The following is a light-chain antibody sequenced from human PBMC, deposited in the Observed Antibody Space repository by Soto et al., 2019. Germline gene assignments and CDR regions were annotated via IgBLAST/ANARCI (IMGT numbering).Light chain of an antibody. CDR3: QKYNSAPRIT. Sequence: DIQMTQSPSSLSASVGDRVNITCRASQGISNYLAWYQQKPGKVPKLLIYAASTLQSGVPSRFSGSGSGTDFTLTISSLQPEDVATYYCQKYNSAPRITFGPGTKVDIK. CDR1: QGISNY. J-gene: IGKJ3*01. V-gene: IGKV1-27*01. CDR2: AAS.